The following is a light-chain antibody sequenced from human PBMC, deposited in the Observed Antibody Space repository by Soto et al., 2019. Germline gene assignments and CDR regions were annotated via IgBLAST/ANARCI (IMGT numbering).Light chain of an antibody. CDR2: AAS. CDR3: QQYGSPLT. Sequence: EIVLTQSPGTLSLSPGERATLSCRASQSVSSSYLAWYQQKPGQAPRLFIYAASSRATGIPDRFSGSGTGTALTLTISRLQPEDFAVYYWQQYGSPLTFGGGTKVEIK. V-gene: IGKV3-20*01. J-gene: IGKJ4*01. CDR1: QSVSSSY.